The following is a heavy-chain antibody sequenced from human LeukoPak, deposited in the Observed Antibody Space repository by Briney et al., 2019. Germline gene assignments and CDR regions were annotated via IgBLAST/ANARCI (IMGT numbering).Heavy chain of an antibody. CDR1: GGSISSSSYY. Sequence: KTSETLSLTCTVSGGSISSSSYYWGWIRQPPGKGLEWIGSIYYSGSTYYNPSLKSRVTISVDTSKNQFSLKLSSVTAADTAVYCCARCVTYDDILTGYYHWLDPWGQGTLVTVSS. J-gene: IGHJ5*02. CDR3: ARCVTYDDILTGYYHWLDP. D-gene: IGHD3-9*01. V-gene: IGHV4-39*01. CDR2: IYYSGST.